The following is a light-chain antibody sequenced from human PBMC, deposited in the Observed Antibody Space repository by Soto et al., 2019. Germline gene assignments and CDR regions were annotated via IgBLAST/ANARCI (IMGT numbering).Light chain of an antibody. CDR1: NIGRKS. Sequence: SYELTQPPSVSVAPGETARITCGGNNIGRKSVHWYQQKPGQAPVLVIYYDTDRPSGIPERFSGSNSGNTATLTVSRVEAGDEADYYCQVWDTSVDQVVFGGGTKVTVL. CDR2: YDT. CDR3: QVWDTSVDQVV. J-gene: IGLJ2*01. V-gene: IGLV3-21*04.